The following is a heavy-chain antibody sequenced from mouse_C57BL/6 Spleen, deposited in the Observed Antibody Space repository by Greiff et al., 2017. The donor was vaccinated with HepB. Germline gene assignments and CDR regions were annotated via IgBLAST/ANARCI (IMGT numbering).Heavy chain of an antibody. Sequence: VQLQQSGAELVRPGSSVKLSCKASGYTFTSYWMHWVKQRPIQGLEWIGNIDPSDSETHYNQKFKDKATLTVDKSSSTAYMQLSSLTSEDSAVYYCAMTAQRAMDYWGQGTSVTVSS. D-gene: IGHD3-2*02. J-gene: IGHJ4*01. CDR3: AMTAQRAMDY. V-gene: IGHV1-52*01. CDR2: IDPSDSET. CDR1: GYTFTSYW.